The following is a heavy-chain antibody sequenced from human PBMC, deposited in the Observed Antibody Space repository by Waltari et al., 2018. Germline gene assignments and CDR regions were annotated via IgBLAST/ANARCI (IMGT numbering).Heavy chain of an antibody. D-gene: IGHD2-15*01. CDR1: GFTFSSYA. CDR2: ISYESINR. V-gene: IGHV3-30*15. J-gene: IGHJ4*02. CDR3: ARRGVTGREAAPPDY. Sequence: QVQLVESGGGVVQPGTSLRLSCAASGFTFSSYAMHWVRQAPGKGLEWVAVISYESINRFYADSVKGRFTISRDNSKNTLFLQMSSLRDDDTALYFCARRGVTGREAAPPDYWGQGTLVTVSS.